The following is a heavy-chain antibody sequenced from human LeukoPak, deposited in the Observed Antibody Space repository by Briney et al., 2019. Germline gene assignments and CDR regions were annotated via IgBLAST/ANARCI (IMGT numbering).Heavy chain of an antibody. V-gene: IGHV1-69*05. CDR1: GGTFSSYA. Sequence: SVKVSCKASGGTFSSYAISWVRQAPGQGLEWMGGIIPIFGTANYAQKFQGRVTITTDEPTSTAYMELSSLRSEDTAVYYCAVPKGGSSWYAQIDYWGQGTLVTVSS. D-gene: IGHD6-13*01. CDR2: IIPIFGTA. J-gene: IGHJ4*02. CDR3: AVPKGGSSWYAQIDY.